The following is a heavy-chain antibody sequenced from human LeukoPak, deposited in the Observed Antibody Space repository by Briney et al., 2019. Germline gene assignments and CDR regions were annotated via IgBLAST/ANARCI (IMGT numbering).Heavy chain of an antibody. D-gene: IGHD2-21*01. CDR2: ISHDGSNI. V-gene: IGHV3-30*18. CDR1: GFTFYNYG. CDR3: AKDPYRVVVATGNYLNP. Sequence: PGGSLRLSCAASGFTFYNYGMHWVRQAPGEGLEWVAVISHDGSNIHYGDSVKGRFTISRDNSKNTLYLQMNSLRVEDTAVYYCAKDPYRVVVATGNYLNPWGQGTLVTVSA. J-gene: IGHJ5*02.